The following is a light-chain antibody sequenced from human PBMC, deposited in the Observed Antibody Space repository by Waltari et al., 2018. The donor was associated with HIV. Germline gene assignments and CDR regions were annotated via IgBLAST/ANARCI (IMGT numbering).Light chain of an antibody. CDR1: STDSRFYQY. CDR2: DIN. CDR3: ASNRLDYTLI. V-gene: IGLV2-14*03. J-gene: IGLJ2*01. Sequence: QSALTQPASVSGFPGQSINISCTGISTDSRFYQYVSWYQQHPGKIPRLIIFDINHRPSGVSDHISASRAGNSASLTFSGRQSGDEAHSYCASNRLDYTLIFGGGTTLTVL.